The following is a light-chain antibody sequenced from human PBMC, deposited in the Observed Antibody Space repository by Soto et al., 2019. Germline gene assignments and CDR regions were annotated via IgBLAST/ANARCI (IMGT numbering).Light chain of an antibody. J-gene: IGKJ4*01. CDR3: QQHSGWPLT. V-gene: IGKV3-11*01. CDR1: QSISSS. CDR2: DAS. Sequence: EIVFIQSPVTLSFSPGERATLSCRASQSISSSLAWYQQNPGQAPRLLIFDASNRATGIPVRFSGSGSGTDFTLTISSLEPDDFTVYYCQQHSGWPLTFGGGTKVDIK.